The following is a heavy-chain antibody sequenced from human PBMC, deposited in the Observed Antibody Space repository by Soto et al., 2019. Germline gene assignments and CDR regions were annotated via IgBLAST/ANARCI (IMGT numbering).Heavy chain of an antibody. J-gene: IGHJ6*02. V-gene: IGHV4-31*03. CDR3: ARGPLYSYGKYYYYYYGMDV. CDR2: IYYSGST. Sequence: PSETLSLTCTVSGGSISSGGYYWSWIRQHPGKGLEWIGYIYYSGSTYYNPSLKSRVTISVDTSKNQFSLKLSSVTAADTAVYYCARGPLYSYGKYYYYYYGMDVWGQGTTVTVSS. D-gene: IGHD5-18*01. CDR1: GGSISSGGYY.